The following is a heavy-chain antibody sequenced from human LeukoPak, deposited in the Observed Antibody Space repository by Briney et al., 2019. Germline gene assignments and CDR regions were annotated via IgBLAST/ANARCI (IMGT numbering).Heavy chain of an antibody. V-gene: IGHV3-66*01. CDR1: GFTVSSNY. D-gene: IGHD2-21*02. J-gene: IGHJ6*02. CDR3: ARDLTYCGGDCHPNYYYYGMDV. Sequence: GGSLRLTCAASGFTVSSNYMSWVRQAPGKGLEWVSVIYSGGSTYYADSMKGRFTISRDNSKNTLYLQMNSLRAEDTAVYYCARDLTYCGGDCHPNYYYYGMDVWGQGTTVTVSS. CDR2: IYSGGST.